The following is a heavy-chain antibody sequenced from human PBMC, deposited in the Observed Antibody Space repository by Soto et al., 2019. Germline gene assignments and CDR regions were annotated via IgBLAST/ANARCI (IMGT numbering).Heavy chain of an antibody. Sequence: SRRRSCAASGFTFDDYDLNWVRQVPGKGLEWVSGINWNSGSIGYGDSVKGRFAISRDNAKNSLHLQMNSLSAEDTAFYYCVKDESINWYSGHFRHWGQGTLVTVSS. D-gene: IGHD6-13*01. V-gene: IGHV3-9*01. J-gene: IGHJ1*01. CDR1: GFTFDDYD. CDR3: VKDESINWYSGHFRH. CDR2: INWNSGSI.